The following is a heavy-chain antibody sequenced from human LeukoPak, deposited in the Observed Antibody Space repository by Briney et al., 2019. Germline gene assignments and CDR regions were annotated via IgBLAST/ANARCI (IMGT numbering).Heavy chain of an antibody. Sequence: GGSLRLSCAASGFTFSSYSMSWVRQAPGKGLEWVANIKQDGSEKYYVDSVKGRFTISRDNAKNSLYLQMNSLRAEDTAVYYCARDRIRSGYSADYWGQGTLVTVSS. J-gene: IGHJ4*02. D-gene: IGHD3-22*01. CDR2: IKQDGSEK. CDR3: ARDRIRSGYSADY. V-gene: IGHV3-7*01. CDR1: GFTFSSYS.